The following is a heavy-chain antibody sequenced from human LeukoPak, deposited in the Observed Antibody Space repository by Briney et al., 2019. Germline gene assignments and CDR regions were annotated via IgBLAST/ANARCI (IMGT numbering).Heavy chain of an antibody. CDR2: VIPMFDVR. J-gene: IGHJ3*01. Sequence: SVKVSCKASGGMFSTTAINWMRQAPGQGLEWMGRVIPMFDVRDYAEKFQGRITLTADTSTGTAYMELSSLTSDDTAVYYCARDPALEGTEDYRDFGGVESVDAFDVWGQGTMVTVFS. CDR1: GGMFSTTA. CDR3: ARDPALEGTEDYRDFGGVESVDAFDV. D-gene: IGHD4-23*01. V-gene: IGHV1-69*10.